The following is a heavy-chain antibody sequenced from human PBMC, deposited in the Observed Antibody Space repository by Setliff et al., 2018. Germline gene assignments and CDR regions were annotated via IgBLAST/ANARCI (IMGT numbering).Heavy chain of an antibody. CDR1: GFTFSSYG. CDR2: IRYNGNNK. J-gene: IGHJ5*02. D-gene: IGHD3-10*01. CDR3: AKVKKQLIRGSGLDL. Sequence: PGGSLRLSCAASGFTFSSYGMHWVRQAPGKGLEWVAFIRYNGNNKYYVDSVKGRFTVSRDNANSSLFLQMNSLRAEDTAVYYCAKVKKQLIRGSGLDLWGQGTLVTVSS. V-gene: IGHV3-30*02.